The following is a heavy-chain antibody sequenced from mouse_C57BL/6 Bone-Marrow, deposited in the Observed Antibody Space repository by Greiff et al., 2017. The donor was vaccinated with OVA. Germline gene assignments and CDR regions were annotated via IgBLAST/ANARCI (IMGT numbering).Heavy chain of an antibody. CDR1: GFNIKDDY. D-gene: IGHD6-1*01. CDR2: IAPENGDP. J-gene: IGHJ2*01. V-gene: IGHV14-4*01. Sequence: VQLQPSGAELVRPGASVQLSCTASGFNIKDDYMHWVKQRPEQGLEWIGWIAPENGDPESASKFHGMATITADTSSNTAYLQLSSLTAEDTAVYYCTKGLCFDYWGQGTTLTVSS. CDR3: TKGLCFDY.